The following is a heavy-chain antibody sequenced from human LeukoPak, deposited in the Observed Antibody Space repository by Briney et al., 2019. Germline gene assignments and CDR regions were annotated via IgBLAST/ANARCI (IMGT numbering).Heavy chain of an antibody. CDR3: AREDSSSSYGMDV. D-gene: IGHD6-13*01. J-gene: IGHJ6*02. CDR2: IYYSGST. V-gene: IGHV4-59*01. Sequence: SETLSHTCTVSGGSISSYYWSWIRQPPGKGLEWIGYIYYSGSTNYNPSLKSRVTISVDTSKNQFSLKLSSVTAADTAVYYCAREDSSSSYGMDVWGQGTTVTVSS. CDR1: GGSISSYY.